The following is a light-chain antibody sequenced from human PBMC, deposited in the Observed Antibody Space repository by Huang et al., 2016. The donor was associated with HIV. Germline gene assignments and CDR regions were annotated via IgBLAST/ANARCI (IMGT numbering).Light chain of an antibody. CDR3: QQYNSWPPLFT. CDR1: QSVSTN. Sequence: EVLLTQSPATLSVSPGERATLSCRASQSVSTNLEVYQQKPGQAPRPLMYGAATRATGVPARFSGSGSGTEFTLTISSLQSEDSAVYYCQQYNSWPPLFTFGPGTKVDIK. CDR2: GAA. V-gene: IGKV3-15*01. J-gene: IGKJ3*01.